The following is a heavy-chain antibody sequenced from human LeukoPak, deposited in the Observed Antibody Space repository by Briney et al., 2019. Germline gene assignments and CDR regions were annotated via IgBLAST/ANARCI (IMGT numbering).Heavy chain of an antibody. J-gene: IGHJ6*03. Sequence: GGSLRLSCAASGFTFSSYAMSWVRQAPGKGLEWVSGIIDSGESTYYANFAKGRFTISRDNSNNTLYLQMNSLRADDTAVYYCAKLGGQELHNYYVAVCGKGTTVAVSS. CDR2: IIDSGEST. D-gene: IGHD3-16*01. V-gene: IGHV3-23*01. CDR1: GFTFSSYA. CDR3: AKLGGQELHNYYVAV.